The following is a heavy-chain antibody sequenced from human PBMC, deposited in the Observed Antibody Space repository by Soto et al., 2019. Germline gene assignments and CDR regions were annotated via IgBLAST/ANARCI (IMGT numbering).Heavy chain of an antibody. CDR3: ARRTSGYFAY. D-gene: IGHD6-19*01. V-gene: IGHV3-23*01. Sequence: EVQLLQSGGGLVQPGGSLTLSCAASGFTYSDYTMSWVRQAPGAALESISAILADYNTYYTDSVMGRFTISRDNSKSTLYLEMNSLSAADTAVYYGARRTSGYFAYWGHGALVPVSS. J-gene: IGHJ4*01. CDR1: GFTYSDYT. CDR2: ILADYNT.